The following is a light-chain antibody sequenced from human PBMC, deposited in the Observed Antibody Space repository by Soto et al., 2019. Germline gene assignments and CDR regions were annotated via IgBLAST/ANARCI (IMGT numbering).Light chain of an antibody. CDR3: QQSYNNPRT. CDR2: GAS. J-gene: IGKJ1*01. Sequence: EIVMTQAPATLSGSPVERATLSCRASQSVRRNLDWYQQKPGQAPRLLIYGASTRATGIPARFSGSESGTDFTLTISSLQSEDFETYYCQQSYNNPRTFGQGTKVDIK. CDR1: QSVRRN. V-gene: IGKV3-15*01.